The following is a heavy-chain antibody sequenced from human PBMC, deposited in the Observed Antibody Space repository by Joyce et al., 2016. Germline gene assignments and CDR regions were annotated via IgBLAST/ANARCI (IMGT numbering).Heavy chain of an antibody. Sequence: EVYLVESGGGLVQPGGSLRFSCAACGFSFRYFWMDWVRQAPGKGLEWVAQINEDGSEKNYMDSLRGRFTISRDNAKNSVDLQINSLRVEDTAVYYCTRGSGTGWFDPWGQGTLVTVST. CDR1: GFSFRYFW. CDR3: TRGSGTGWFDP. CDR2: INEDGSEK. V-gene: IGHV3-7*03. J-gene: IGHJ5*02. D-gene: IGHD6-13*01.